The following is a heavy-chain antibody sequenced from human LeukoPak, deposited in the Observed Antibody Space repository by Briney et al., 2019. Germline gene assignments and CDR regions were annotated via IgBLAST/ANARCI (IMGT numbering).Heavy chain of an antibody. CDR1: GASVRGGTFY. J-gene: IGHJ5*02. CDR3: ARLPTGYYWFDP. CDR2: IVPEGKT. Sequence: PSETLSLTCSVSGASVRGGTFYWGWIRQPPGKGLEWIGNIVPEGKTYYNPSLKSRVSMSIDTSDNRVSLNLRSVTAADAAVYYCARLPTGYYWFDPWGQGTRVIVSS. D-gene: IGHD3-9*01. V-gene: IGHV4-39*01.